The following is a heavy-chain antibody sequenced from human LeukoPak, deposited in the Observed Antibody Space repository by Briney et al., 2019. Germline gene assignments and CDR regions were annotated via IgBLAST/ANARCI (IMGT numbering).Heavy chain of an antibody. CDR1: GYSFTSYW. CDR2: IYPGDSDT. V-gene: IGHV5-51*01. D-gene: IGHD1-26*01. CDR3: ARLEIVGATRAPFDY. J-gene: IGHJ4*02. Sequence: NSGESLKISCKGSGYSFTSYWIGWVRQMPGKGLEWMGIIYPGDSDTRYSPSFQGQVTISADKSISTAYLQWSSLKASDTAMYYCARLEIVGATRAPFDYWGQGTLVTVSS.